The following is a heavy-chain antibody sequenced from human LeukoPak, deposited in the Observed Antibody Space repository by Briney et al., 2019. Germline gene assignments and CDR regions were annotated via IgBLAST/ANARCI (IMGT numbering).Heavy chain of an antibody. CDR1: GFTFSSYA. Sequence: GGSLRLSCAASGFTFSSYAMSWVRQAPGKGLEWVSAISGCGGSTYYADSVKGRFTISRDNSKNTLYLQMNSLRAEDTAVYYCAKDLWMEDIVVVPAATVFDYWGQGTLVTVSA. D-gene: IGHD2-2*01. V-gene: IGHV3-23*01. J-gene: IGHJ4*02. CDR2: ISGCGGST. CDR3: AKDLWMEDIVVVPAATVFDY.